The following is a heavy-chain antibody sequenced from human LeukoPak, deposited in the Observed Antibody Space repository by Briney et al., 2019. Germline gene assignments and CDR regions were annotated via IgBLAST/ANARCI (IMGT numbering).Heavy chain of an antibody. Sequence: SETLSLTCAVYGGXFSGYYWSWIRQPPGKGLEWIGEINHSGSTNYNPSLKSRVTISVDTSKNQFSLKLSSVTAADTAVYYCARVEEIVVVPAATPRRLAFDYWGQGTLVTVSS. J-gene: IGHJ4*02. CDR3: ARVEEIVVVPAATPRRLAFDY. D-gene: IGHD2-2*01. CDR1: GGXFSGYY. V-gene: IGHV4-34*01. CDR2: INHSGST.